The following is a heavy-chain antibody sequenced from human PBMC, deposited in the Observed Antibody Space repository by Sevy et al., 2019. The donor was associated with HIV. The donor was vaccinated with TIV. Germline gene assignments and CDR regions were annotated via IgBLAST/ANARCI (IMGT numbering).Heavy chain of an antibody. D-gene: IGHD2-8*01. J-gene: IGHJ4*02. V-gene: IGHV3-23*01. CDR2: LSFGCGEI. CDR3: AREGCTKPHDY. Sequence: GGSLRPSCAASGFTFSKYSMSWVRQPPGKGLEWVSILSFGCGEINYADSVKGRFTISRDNSKSSVYLQMNNLRPEDTAVYYCAREGCTKPHDYWGQGTLVTVSS. CDR1: GFTFSKYS.